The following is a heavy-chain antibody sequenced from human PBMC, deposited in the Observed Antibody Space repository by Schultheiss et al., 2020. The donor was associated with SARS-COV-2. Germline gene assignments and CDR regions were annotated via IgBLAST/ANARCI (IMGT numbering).Heavy chain of an antibody. D-gene: IGHD4-17*01. CDR2: IKSKTDGGTT. Sequence: GESLKISCAASGFTFSNAWMNWVRQAPGKGLEWVGRIKSKTDGGTTDYAAPVKGRFTISRDDSKNTLYLQMNSLRAEDTAVYYCARDPRTVTPERYFDYWGQGTLVTVSS. CDR3: ARDPRTVTPERYFDY. J-gene: IGHJ4*02. V-gene: IGHV3-15*07. CDR1: GFTFSNAW.